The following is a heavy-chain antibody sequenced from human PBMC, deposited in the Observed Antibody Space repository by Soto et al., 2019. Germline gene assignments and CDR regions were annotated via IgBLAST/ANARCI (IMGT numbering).Heavy chain of an antibody. V-gene: IGHV4-34*01. J-gene: IGHJ6*02. CDR2: INHSGST. Sequence: SETLSLTCAVYGGSLSGYYWSWIRQPPGKGLEWIGEINHSGSTDYNPSLKSRVTISVDTSKNQFSLKLSSVTAADTAVYYCARGRRRPPYYYGSGSYYTLNYYYYGMDVWGQGTTVTVSS. CDR3: ARGRRRPPYYYGSGSYYTLNYYYYGMDV. D-gene: IGHD3-10*01. CDR1: GGSLSGYY.